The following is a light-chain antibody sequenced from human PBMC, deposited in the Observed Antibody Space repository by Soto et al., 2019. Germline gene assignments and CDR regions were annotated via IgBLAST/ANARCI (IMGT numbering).Light chain of an antibody. CDR1: SSDVGAYNY. V-gene: IGLV2-8*01. Sequence: QSALTQPPSASGSPGQSVTISCTGTSSDVGAYNYVSWYQQHAGKAPKLVIYEVTKRPSGVPDHFSGSKSANTASLTVSGLQSEDESDYDCCSFVASNTWVFGGGTQLTVL. J-gene: IGLJ3*02. CDR3: CSFVASNTWV. CDR2: EVT.